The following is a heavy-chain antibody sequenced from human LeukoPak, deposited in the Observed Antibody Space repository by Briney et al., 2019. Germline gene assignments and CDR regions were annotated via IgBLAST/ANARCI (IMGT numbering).Heavy chain of an antibody. CDR3: TRNLIAVTGSGPDSSYYYIVV. J-gene: IGHJ6*03. V-gene: IGHV1-69*05. Sequence: VASVKVSCKASADTFQKYAISWVRQAPGQGLEWMGGCIPIFGSADYMQKFQGRVTFSTDESMTTAYMDLSSLTSEDTAVYYCTRNLIAVTGSGPDSSYYYIVVWGKGTTVIVSS. CDR2: CIPIFGSA. D-gene: IGHD3-10*01. CDR1: ADTFQKYA.